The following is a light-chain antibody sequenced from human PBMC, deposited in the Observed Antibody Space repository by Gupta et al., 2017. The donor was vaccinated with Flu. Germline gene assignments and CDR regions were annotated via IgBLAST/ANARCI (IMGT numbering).Light chain of an antibody. CDR3: QVWDNSIDHVV. CDR2: DDR. J-gene: IGLJ2*01. Sequence: SYVLTQPPSVSVAPGQTARITCGGNNIGSRSVHWYQQRPGQAPVLVVYDDRDRPSGIPGRFSGSNSGNTATLTLSRVEAGDEADYYCQVWDNSIDHVVFGGGTKLTVL. CDR1: NIGSRS. V-gene: IGLV3-21*02.